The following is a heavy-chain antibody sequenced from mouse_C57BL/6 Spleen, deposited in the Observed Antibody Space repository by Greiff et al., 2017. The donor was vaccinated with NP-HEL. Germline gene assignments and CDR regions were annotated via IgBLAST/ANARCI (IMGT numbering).Heavy chain of an antibody. CDR3: ARGDHLDY. CDR2: ISYDGSN. V-gene: IGHV3-6*01. Sequence: EVKLEESGPGLVKPSQSLSLTCSVTGYSITSGYYWNWIRQFPGNKLEWMGYISYDGSNNYNPSLKNRISITRDTSKNQFFLKLNSVTTEDTATYYCARGDHLDYWGQGTTLTVSS. J-gene: IGHJ2*01. CDR1: GYSITSGYY. D-gene: IGHD2-13*01.